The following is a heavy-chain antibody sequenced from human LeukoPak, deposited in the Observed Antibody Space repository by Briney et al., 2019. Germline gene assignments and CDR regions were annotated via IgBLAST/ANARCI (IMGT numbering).Heavy chain of an antibody. Sequence: GESLKISCKGSGYSFTSYWIGWVRQMPGKGLEWMGIIHPGDSDTRYSPSFQGQVTISADKSISTAYLQWSSLKASDTAMYYCARRGPSNVDTAMTNFDYWGQGTLVTVSS. V-gene: IGHV5-51*01. D-gene: IGHD5-18*01. J-gene: IGHJ4*02. CDR3: ARRGPSNVDTAMTNFDY. CDR2: IHPGDSDT. CDR1: GYSFTSYW.